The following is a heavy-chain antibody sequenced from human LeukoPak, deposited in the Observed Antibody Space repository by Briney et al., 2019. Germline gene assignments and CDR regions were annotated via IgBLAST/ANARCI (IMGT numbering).Heavy chain of an antibody. Sequence: PGGSLRLSCAASGFTVSSNYMSWVRQAPGKGLEWVSVIYSGGSTYSADSVKGRFTISRDNSKNTLYLQMNSLRAENTAVYYCARTRYCSSTSCGNDYWGQGTLVTVSS. CDR3: ARTRYCSSTSCGNDY. CDR2: IYSGGST. D-gene: IGHD2-2*01. J-gene: IGHJ4*02. CDR1: GFTVSSNY. V-gene: IGHV3-66*01.